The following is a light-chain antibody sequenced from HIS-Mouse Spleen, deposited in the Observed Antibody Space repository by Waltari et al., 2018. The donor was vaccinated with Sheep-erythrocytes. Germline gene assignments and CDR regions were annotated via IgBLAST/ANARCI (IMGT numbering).Light chain of an antibody. J-gene: IGLJ1*01. CDR1: SSNIGSNT. CDR2: SNN. Sequence: QSVLTQPPSASGTPGQRVTISCSGSSSNIGSNTVHWYQQLPGTAPKLLIYSNNKRPSGVPDRFSGSKSGTSASLAISGLQAEDEADYYCCSYAGSYNHVFATGTKVTVL. CDR3: CSYAGSYNHV. V-gene: IGLV1-44*01.